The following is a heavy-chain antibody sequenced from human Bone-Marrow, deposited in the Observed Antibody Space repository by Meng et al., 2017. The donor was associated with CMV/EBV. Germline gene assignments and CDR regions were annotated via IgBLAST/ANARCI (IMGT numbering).Heavy chain of an antibody. V-gene: IGHV4-30-4*08. CDR2: IYYSGST. J-gene: IGHJ5*02. CDR1: GVSISGADYC. D-gene: IGHD2-2*01. Sequence: SGVSISGADYCWRWIRQPPGKGLEWIGYIYYSGSTSYNPSLKSRVTISVDTSKNQFSLKLSSVTAADTAVYYCARVVVVVPAARLDPWGQGTLVTVSS. CDR3: ARVVVVVPAARLDP.